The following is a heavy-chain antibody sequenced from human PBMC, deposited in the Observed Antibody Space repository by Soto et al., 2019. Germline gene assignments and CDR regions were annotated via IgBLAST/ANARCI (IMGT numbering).Heavy chain of an antibody. V-gene: IGHV4-34*01. CDR2: INHSGST. CDR3: ARAPRKGYYDSSGYYRYYYYYGMDV. Sequence: SETLSLTCAVYGGSFSGYYWSWIRQPPGKGLEWIGEINHSGSTNYNPPLKSRVTISVDTSKNQFSLKLSSVTAADTAVYYCARAPRKGYYDSSGYYRYYYYYGMDVWGQGTTVTVSS. J-gene: IGHJ6*02. D-gene: IGHD3-22*01. CDR1: GGSFSGYY.